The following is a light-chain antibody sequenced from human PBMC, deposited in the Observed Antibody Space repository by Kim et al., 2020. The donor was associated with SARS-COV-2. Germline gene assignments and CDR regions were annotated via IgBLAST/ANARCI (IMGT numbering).Light chain of an antibody. CDR3: KHYDNRPPYT. CDR2: GAS. J-gene: IGKJ2*01. V-gene: IGKV3-15*01. Sequence: EIVLPHSPGTPSGPPGERATLSCRASQSVGKHVAWFQQKLGQAPRHLIYGASTRATDVPPRFSGSGSETEFTLTITSLQSEDFAVYFCKHYDNRPPYTFGQGTRLEL. CDR1: QSVGKH.